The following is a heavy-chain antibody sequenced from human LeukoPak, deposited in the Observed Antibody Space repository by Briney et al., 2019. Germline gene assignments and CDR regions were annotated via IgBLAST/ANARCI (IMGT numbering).Heavy chain of an antibody. D-gene: IGHD2/OR15-2a*01. Sequence: TGGSLRLSCAASGFIFSNYWMSWVRQAPGKGLEWVANIKQDGSEKDYVDSVKGRFTISRDNAKKSLYLQMNSLRVEDTAVYYCARDRIVDGMDVWGQGTTVTVAS. CDR3: ARDRIVDGMDV. V-gene: IGHV3-7*04. CDR2: IKQDGSEK. J-gene: IGHJ6*02. CDR1: GFIFSNYW.